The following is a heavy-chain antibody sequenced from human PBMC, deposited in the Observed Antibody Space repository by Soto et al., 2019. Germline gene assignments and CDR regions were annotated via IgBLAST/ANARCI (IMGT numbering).Heavy chain of an antibody. CDR2: IYNSGST. J-gene: IGHJ5*02. V-gene: IGHV4-59*12. D-gene: IGHD6-6*01. CDR1: GGSISGYY. CDR3: ARLPGAARLSWFDP. Sequence: SETLSLTCTVSGGSISGYYWHWMRQPPGKGLEWIGYIYNSGSTNYNPSFKTRVTISVDTSKNQFSLKLSSVTAADTAVYYCARLPGAARLSWFDPWGQGALVTVSS.